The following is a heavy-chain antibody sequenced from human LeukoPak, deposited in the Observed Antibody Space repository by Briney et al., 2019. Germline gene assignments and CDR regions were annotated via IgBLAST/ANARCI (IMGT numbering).Heavy chain of an antibody. CDR2: IYSGGST. CDR3: AREQSSTVTTYFDY. D-gene: IGHD4-17*01. V-gene: IGHV3-53*01. CDR1: GFTFSSYS. J-gene: IGHJ4*02. Sequence: GALRLSCAASGFTFSSYSMNWVRQAPGKGLEWVSVIYSGGSTYYADSVKGRFTISRDNSKNTLYLQMNSLRAEDTAVYYCAREQSSTVTTYFDYWGQGTLVTVSS.